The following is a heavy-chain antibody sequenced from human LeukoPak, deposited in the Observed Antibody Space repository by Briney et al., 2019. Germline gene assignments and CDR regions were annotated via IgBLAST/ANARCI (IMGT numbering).Heavy chain of an antibody. CDR3: VRGRLYYYDSSGSYHYYMDV. V-gene: IGHV4-34*01. CDR1: GGSLSGYY. CDR2: INQSGST. D-gene: IGHD3-22*01. J-gene: IGHJ6*03. Sequence: SETLSLTCAVYGGSLSGYYWTWIRQPPGKGLEWIGEINQSGSTIYNPSLQSRVTMSVDTSNNQFSLRLTSVTAADTAMYYCVRGRLYYYDSSGSYHYYMDVWGKGTTVTVSS.